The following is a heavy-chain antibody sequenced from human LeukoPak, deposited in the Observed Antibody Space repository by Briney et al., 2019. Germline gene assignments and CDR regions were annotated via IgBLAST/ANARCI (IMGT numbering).Heavy chain of an antibody. CDR1: GYSFTSYY. J-gene: IGHJ5*02. Sequence: ASVKVSCKASGYSFTSYYVHWVRQAPGQGLEWMGRINPSGGSTTYAQKFQGKVTMTRDTSTSTVYMELSSLRSDDTAVYYCARSYITPGVWFDPWGERTLVTVSS. CDR2: INPSGGST. D-gene: IGHD1-20*01. V-gene: IGHV1-46*01. CDR3: ARSYITPGVWFDP.